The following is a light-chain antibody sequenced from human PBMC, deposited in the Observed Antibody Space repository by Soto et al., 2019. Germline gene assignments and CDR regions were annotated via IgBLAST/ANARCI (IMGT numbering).Light chain of an antibody. CDR3: QQSYRSPPLT. V-gene: IGKV3D-20*02. Sequence: EIVLTQSPGTLPLSPGEGATLSCRTSQSVTSNYLAWYQQKPGQATGLLLYDTSTRASGVPDRFSGSGSGTDFTLTISSLQPEDFATYYCQQSYRSPPLTFGGGTKVDIK. J-gene: IGKJ4*01. CDR2: DTS. CDR1: QSVTSNY.